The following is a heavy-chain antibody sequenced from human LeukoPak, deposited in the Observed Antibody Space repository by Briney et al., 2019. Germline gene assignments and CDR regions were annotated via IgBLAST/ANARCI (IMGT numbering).Heavy chain of an antibody. CDR2: INHSGST. V-gene: IGHV4-34*01. J-gene: IGHJ5*02. D-gene: IGHD2-8*01. Sequence: SETLSLTCAVYGGSLSGYYWSWIRQPPGKGPEWIGEINHSGSTNYNPSLESRVTISVDTCKNQFSLKLSSVTAADTAVYYCARIFRVLYGLDPWGQGTLVTVSS. CDR1: GGSLSGYY. CDR3: ARIFRVLYGLDP.